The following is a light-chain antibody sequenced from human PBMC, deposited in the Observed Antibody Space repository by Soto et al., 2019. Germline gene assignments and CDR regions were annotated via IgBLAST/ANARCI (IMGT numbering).Light chain of an antibody. CDR3: SSYTRSNTRV. CDR2: EVN. CDR1: SSDVGGYNY. J-gene: IGLJ3*02. V-gene: IGLV2-14*01. Sequence: QSALTQPASVSGSPGQSNTISCTGTSSDVGGYNYVSWYQQHPGKAPKLMIYEVNNRPSGVSNRFSGSKSGNTASLTISGLQAEDEADYFCSSYTRSNTRVFGGGTKVTVL.